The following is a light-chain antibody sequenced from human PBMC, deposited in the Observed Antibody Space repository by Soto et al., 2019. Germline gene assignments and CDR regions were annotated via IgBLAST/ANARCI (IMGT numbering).Light chain of an antibody. J-gene: IGLJ2*01. CDR1: TSNIGRHT. V-gene: IGLV1-44*01. CDR3: AAWDDSLNGRI. Sequence: QSALTQPPSASGTPGQRVTLSCSGSTSNIGRHTVSWYQRVPGTAPRLLIYENGHRPSGVPARFSGSKSDTSAALAISGLQSEDEAEYYCAAWDDSLNGRIFGGGTKVTVL. CDR2: ENG.